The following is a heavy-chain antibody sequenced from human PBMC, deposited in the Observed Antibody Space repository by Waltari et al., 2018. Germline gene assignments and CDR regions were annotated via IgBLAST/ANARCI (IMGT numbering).Heavy chain of an antibody. J-gene: IGHJ2*01. CDR2: IYYSGST. D-gene: IGHD3-3*01. Sequence: QVQLQESGPGLVKPSETLSLTCTVSGGPISSHYWSWIRQPPGKGLEWIGYIYYSGSTNYNPSLKSRVTISVDTSKNQFSLKLSSVTAADTAVYYCARADYDFWSGYSPHWYFDLWGRGTLVTVSS. V-gene: IGHV4-59*11. CDR3: ARADYDFWSGYSPHWYFDL. CDR1: GGPISSHY.